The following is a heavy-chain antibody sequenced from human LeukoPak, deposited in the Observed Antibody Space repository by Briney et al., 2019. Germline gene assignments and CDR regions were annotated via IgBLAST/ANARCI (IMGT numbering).Heavy chain of an antibody. V-gene: IGHV3-11*04. D-gene: IGHD1-26*01. Sequence: GGSLRLSCAASGFTFSDYYMSWIRQAPGKGLELVSYISSSGSTIYYADSVKGRFTISRDNAKNSLYLQMNSLRAEDTAVYYCARELWELLVDYWGQGTLVTVSS. CDR1: GFTFSDYY. CDR3: ARELWELLVDY. CDR2: ISSSGSTI. J-gene: IGHJ4*02.